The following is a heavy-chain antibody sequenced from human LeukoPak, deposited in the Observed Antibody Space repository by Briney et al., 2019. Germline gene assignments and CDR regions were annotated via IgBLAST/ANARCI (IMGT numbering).Heavy chain of an antibody. CDR1: GFTFSSYA. D-gene: IGHD2-21*01. Sequence: GGSLRLSCAASGFTFSSYAMSWVRQAPGKGLEWVSAISGSGGSTYYADSVKGRFTTSRDNSKNTLYLQMNSLRAEDTAVYYCAKADIPRYYGMDVWGQGTTVTVSS. V-gene: IGHV3-23*01. CDR3: AKADIPRYYGMDV. CDR2: ISGSGGST. J-gene: IGHJ6*02.